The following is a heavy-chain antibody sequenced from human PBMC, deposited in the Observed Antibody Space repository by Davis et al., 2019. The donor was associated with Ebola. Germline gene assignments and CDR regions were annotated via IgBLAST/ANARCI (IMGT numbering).Heavy chain of an antibody. J-gene: IGHJ5*02. CDR3: ARRGMRQYNWLDP. V-gene: IGHV1-18*01. CDR2: ISAYNGNT. Sequence: ASVKVSCKASGYTFTSYGISWVRQAPGQGLEWMGWISAYNGNTNYAQKLQGRVTMTTDTSTSTAYMELSRLISDDTAVYYCARRGMRQYNWLDPWGQGTLVTVSS. D-gene: IGHD3-10*01. CDR1: GYTFTSYG.